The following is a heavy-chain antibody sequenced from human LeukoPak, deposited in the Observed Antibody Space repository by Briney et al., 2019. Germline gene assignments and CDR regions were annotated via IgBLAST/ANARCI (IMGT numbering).Heavy chain of an antibody. CDR2: ISSSGSTI. CDR3: ARDPDFYGSGSYYKVNWFDP. D-gene: IGHD3-10*01. J-gene: IGHJ5*02. CDR1: GFTFSDYY. Sequence: PGGSLRLSCAASGFTFSDYYMSWIRQARGKGLEWVSYISSSGSTIYYADSVKGRFTISRDNAKNSLYLQMNSLRAEDTAVYYCARDPDFYGSGSYYKVNWFDPWGQGTLVTVSS. V-gene: IGHV3-11*01.